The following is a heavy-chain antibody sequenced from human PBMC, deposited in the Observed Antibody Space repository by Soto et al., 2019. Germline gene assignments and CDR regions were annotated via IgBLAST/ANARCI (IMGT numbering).Heavy chain of an antibody. Sequence: EVQVVDSGGGLVQPGGSLRLSCAASGFTLSSYWMTWVRQAPGKGLEWVANIKEDGIETYYVDSVKGRFTISRDKANNSLYLKLNSLSAENADVYYGAREVLIRFGDLLADYYYHGMDVWGEGSPVTGSS. J-gene: IGHJ6*04. CDR3: AREVLIRFGDLLADYYYHGMDV. CDR1: GFTLSSYW. D-gene: IGHD3-10*01. V-gene: IGHV3-7*05. CDR2: IKEDGIET.